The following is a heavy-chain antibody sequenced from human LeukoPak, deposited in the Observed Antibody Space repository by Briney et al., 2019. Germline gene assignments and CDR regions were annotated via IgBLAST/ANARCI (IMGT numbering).Heavy chain of an antibody. CDR1: GFSVSTNH. J-gene: IGHJ4*02. CDR3: ARKSNYDPYFDY. D-gene: IGHD3-22*01. CDR2: IYGGGST. V-gene: IGHV3-53*01. Sequence: GGSLRLSCATSGFSVSTNHMSWVRQAPGKGLEWVSVIYGGGSTNYADSVKARFTISRDNSKNTLYLQMNTLRAEDTAVYYCARKSNYDPYFDYWGQGTLVTVSS.